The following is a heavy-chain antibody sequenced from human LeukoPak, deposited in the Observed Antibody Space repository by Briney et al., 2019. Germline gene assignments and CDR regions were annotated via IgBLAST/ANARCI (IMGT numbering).Heavy chain of an antibody. CDR3: ARPAVGGSDTFDI. Sequence: SETLSLTCTVSGGSISSYYWSWIRQSAGKGLEWIGHTYVSGSTNYNPSLKSRVTMSIDTSKNQFSLELRSVTAADTALYYCARPAVGGSDTFDIWGQGTRVTVSS. CDR1: GGSISSYY. V-gene: IGHV4-4*07. J-gene: IGHJ3*02. D-gene: IGHD1-26*01. CDR2: TYVSGST.